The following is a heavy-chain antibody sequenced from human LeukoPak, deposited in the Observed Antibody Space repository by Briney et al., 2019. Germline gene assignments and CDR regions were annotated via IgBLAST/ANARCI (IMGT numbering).Heavy chain of an antibody. CDR1: GFAFSTYT. CDR3: TKDKIPDNRWNFDY. V-gene: IGHV3-23*01. Sequence: GGPLRLSCAASGFAFSTYTMNWVRQAPGRGLEWVSSVLGGGGTYYADSVKGRFTISRDNSRNTLYLQMNSLRAEDTAIYYCTKDKIPDNRWNFDYWGQGTLVTVSS. D-gene: IGHD1-1*01. J-gene: IGHJ4*02. CDR2: VLGGGGT.